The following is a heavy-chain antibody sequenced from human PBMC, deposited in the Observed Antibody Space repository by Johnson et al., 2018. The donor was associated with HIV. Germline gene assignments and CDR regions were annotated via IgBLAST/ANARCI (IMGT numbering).Heavy chain of an antibody. D-gene: IGHD2-15*01. J-gene: IGHJ3*02. V-gene: IGHV3-11*04. CDR2: ISSSGETR. CDR3: ARDPNSSNCSGVTCYSAAFDI. Sequence: QVQLVESGGGLVKPGGSLRLSCAASGFSFGDYYMSWIRQSPGKGLEWFAYISSSGETRYYADSVKGRFTISRDISKDTLYLQMDSLRGEDTAVYYCARDPNSSNCSGVTCYSAAFDIWGQGTMVTVSS. CDR1: GFSFGDYY.